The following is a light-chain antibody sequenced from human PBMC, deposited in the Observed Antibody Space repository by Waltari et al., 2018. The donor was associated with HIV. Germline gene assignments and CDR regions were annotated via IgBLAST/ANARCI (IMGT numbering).Light chain of an antibody. CDR3: SSYTSSGPRYVL. CDR1: SGDVGGYNF. V-gene: IGLV2-14*03. CDR2: NVS. J-gene: IGLJ2*01. Sequence: SALTQPASVSGSPGQSITISCSGTSGDVGGYNFFSWYQKHPGKAPKLIIYNVSSRTSGVSIRFSGSRSANTASLTISGLQVEDEADYFCSSYTSSGPRYVLFGGGTRLTVL.